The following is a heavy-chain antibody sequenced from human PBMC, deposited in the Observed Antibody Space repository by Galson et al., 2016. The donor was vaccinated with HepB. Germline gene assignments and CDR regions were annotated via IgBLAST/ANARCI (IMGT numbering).Heavy chain of an antibody. CDR2: IKEDGTFQ. Sequence: SLRLSCAASGFTFTSYWMAWIRQASGRGLEWVANIKEDGTFQCYVDSVKGRFTISRDNTKMSVHLQMNTLRVEDTAIYYCAREGLADGSYFDYWGQGTPVTISS. CDR3: AREGLADGSYFDY. J-gene: IGHJ4*02. CDR1: GFTFTSYW. V-gene: IGHV3-7*01. D-gene: IGHD5-24*01.